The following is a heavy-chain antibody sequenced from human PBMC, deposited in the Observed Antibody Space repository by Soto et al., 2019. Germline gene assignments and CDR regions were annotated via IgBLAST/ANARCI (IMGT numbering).Heavy chain of an antibody. Sequence: GGSLRLSCAASGFTFSNYAMSWVRQAPGEGLEWVSSTSGSGAFTHYADSVKGRFTTSRDNSKNTLYLQMNSLRVEDTAIYYCAKSLGASDSRQADSWGQGTPVTVSS. CDR1: GFTFSNYA. J-gene: IGHJ4*02. CDR3: AKSLGASDSRQADS. CDR2: TSGSGAFT. D-gene: IGHD3-22*01. V-gene: IGHV3-23*01.